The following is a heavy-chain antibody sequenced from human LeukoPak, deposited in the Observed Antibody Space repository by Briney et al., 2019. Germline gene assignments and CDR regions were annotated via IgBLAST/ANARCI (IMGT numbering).Heavy chain of an antibody. J-gene: IGHJ6*02. CDR3: SRKYSSSSPYYYYGMDV. Sequence: GASVKVSCKASGYRFTSYSIHWVRQAPGQRLEWMGSVDAGSDNRKYSQKFQGRVTITSDISASTAYMELSSLRSEDTAVYYCSRKYSSSSPYYYYGMDVWGQGTTVTVSS. D-gene: IGHD6-6*01. CDR1: GYRFTSYS. V-gene: IGHV1-3*01. CDR2: VDAGSDNR.